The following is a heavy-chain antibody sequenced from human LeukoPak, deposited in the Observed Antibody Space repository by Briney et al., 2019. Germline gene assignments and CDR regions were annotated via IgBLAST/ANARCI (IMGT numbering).Heavy chain of an antibody. Sequence: SGGSLRLSCAASGFTFSTYGMNWVRQAPAKGLEWVSTIGGGGPTTDYADSVKDRFTISRDNSKNTLYLQMNSLRAEDTAVYFCARGFLGGTDQYFDSWGQGTLVTVSS. CDR2: IGGGGPTT. CDR3: ARGFLGGTDQYFDS. J-gene: IGHJ4*02. CDR1: GFTFSTYG. V-gene: IGHV3-23*01. D-gene: IGHD6-19*01.